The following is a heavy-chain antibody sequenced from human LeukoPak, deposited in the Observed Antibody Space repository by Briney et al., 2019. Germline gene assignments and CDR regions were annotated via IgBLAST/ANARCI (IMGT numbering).Heavy chain of an antibody. J-gene: IGHJ4*02. D-gene: IGHD6-13*01. CDR1: GIPFSDYY. V-gene: IGHV3-11*03. CDR3: ARTAADF. Sequence: GGSLRLSCVVSGIPFSDYYMNWIRQAPGKGLEWISYISSSSSYTDYADSVKGRFTISRDNAKSALYLQLNSLRLEDTAVYCAARTAADFWGQGTLVTVSS. CDR2: ISSSSSYT.